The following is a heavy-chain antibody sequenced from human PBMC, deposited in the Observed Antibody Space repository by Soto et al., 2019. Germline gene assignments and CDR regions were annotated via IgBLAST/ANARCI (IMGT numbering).Heavy chain of an antibody. CDR3: VCYRYDCSGGYAYCYFDY. V-gene: IGHV3-23*01. Sequence: GGSLRLSCAASGFTFSSYAMSWVRQAPGKGLEWVSAISGSGGSTYYADSVKGRFTISRDNSKNTLYLQMNSLRAEDTAVYYCVCYRYDCSGGYAYCYFDYWGQGTLVTVSS. CDR1: GFTFSSYA. J-gene: IGHJ4*02. CDR2: ISGSGGST. D-gene: IGHD3-3*01.